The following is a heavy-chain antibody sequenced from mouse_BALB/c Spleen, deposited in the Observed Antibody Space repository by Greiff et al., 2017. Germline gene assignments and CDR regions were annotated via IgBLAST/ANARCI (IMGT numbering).Heavy chain of an antibody. Sequence: QVHVKQSGAELVRPGVSVKISCKGSGYTFTDYAMHWVKQSHAKSLEWIGVISTYYGDASYNQKFKGKATMTVDKSSSTAYMELARLTSEDSAIYYCARSRTRYFDYWGQGTTLTVSS. CDR2: ISTYYGDA. V-gene: IGHV1S137*01. D-gene: IGHD2-13*01. J-gene: IGHJ2*01. CDR3: ARSRTRYFDY. CDR1: GYTFTDYA.